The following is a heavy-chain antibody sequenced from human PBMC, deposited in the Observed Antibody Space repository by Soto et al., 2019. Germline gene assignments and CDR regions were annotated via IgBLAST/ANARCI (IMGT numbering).Heavy chain of an antibody. D-gene: IGHD3-22*01. Sequence: GESLKISCKASGYSFSSYWIGWVRQVPGKGLEWMGIIFPDDSETRYSPSFQGKVSISVDKSITTAYLQWSSLKASDTAMYYCARRLYDTSGYRYFDFWGQGTLVTVSS. CDR2: IFPDDSET. V-gene: IGHV5-51*01. CDR3: ARRLYDTSGYRYFDF. J-gene: IGHJ4*02. CDR1: GYSFSSYW.